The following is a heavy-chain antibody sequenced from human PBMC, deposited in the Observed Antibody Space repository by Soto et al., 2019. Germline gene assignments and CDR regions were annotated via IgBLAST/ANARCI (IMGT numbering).Heavy chain of an antibody. Sequence: QVQLVQSGAEVKRPGSSVRVSCKASGGTFTSLTMSWVRQAPGQGLEWMGRSIPIFDIANYAQKFQGRVTITADTSTNTSYVDLSSLTAEDTAVYYCASPIVEATNWGQGTLVTVSS. CDR2: SIPIFDIA. D-gene: IGHD1-26*01. V-gene: IGHV1-69*02. CDR1: GGTFTSLT. CDR3: ASPIVEATN. J-gene: IGHJ4*02.